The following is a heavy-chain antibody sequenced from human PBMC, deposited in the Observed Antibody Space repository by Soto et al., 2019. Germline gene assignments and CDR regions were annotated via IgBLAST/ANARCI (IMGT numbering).Heavy chain of an antibody. CDR1: GGFISSGGYY. CDR2: IDYRGST. Sequence: QVQLQESGPGLVKPSQTLSLTCTVSGGFISSGGYYWSWIRQHPGKGLEWIGYIDYRGSTDYSPSLKSRVTISLDTSKNQFSLKLSSVTAADTAVYFCVRGAIHWGLGTLVTVSS. J-gene: IGHJ4*02. V-gene: IGHV4-31*03. CDR3: VRGAIH.